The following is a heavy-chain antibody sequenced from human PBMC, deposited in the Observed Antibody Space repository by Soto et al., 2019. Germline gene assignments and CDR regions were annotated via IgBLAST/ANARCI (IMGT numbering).Heavy chain of an antibody. CDR2: ISYDGSNK. V-gene: IGHV3-30*18. D-gene: IGHD3-3*01. J-gene: IGHJ4*02. CDR3: AKDGIRFLEWLPWLDY. CDR1: GFTFSGYG. Sequence: PWWSLRLSCAASGFTFSGYGMHWVRQAPGKGLEWVAVISYDGSNKYYADSVKGRFTISRDNSKNTLYLQMNSLRAEDTAVYYCAKDGIRFLEWLPWLDYWGQGTLVTVSS.